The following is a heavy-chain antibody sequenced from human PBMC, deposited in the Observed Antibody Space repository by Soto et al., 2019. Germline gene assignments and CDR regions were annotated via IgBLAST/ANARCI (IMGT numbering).Heavy chain of an antibody. Sequence: PVGSLRLSCAASGFTFSSYSMNWVRQAPGKGLEWVSSISSSSSYIYYADSVKGRFTISRDNAKNSLYLQMNSPRAEDTAVYYCARYYYGSAPIAYYYYGMDVWGQGTTVTVSS. J-gene: IGHJ6*02. CDR1: GFTFSSYS. CDR3: ARYYYGSAPIAYYYYGMDV. D-gene: IGHD3-10*01. V-gene: IGHV3-21*01. CDR2: ISSSSSYI.